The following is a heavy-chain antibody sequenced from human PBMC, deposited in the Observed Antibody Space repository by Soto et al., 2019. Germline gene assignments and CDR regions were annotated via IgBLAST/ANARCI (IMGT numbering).Heavy chain of an antibody. D-gene: IGHD5-12*01. CDR2: ISACNGNT. J-gene: IGHJ6*03. V-gene: IGHV1-18*01. CDR1: GYTFTSYG. Sequence: ASVKVSCKASGYTFTSYGISWVRQAPGQGLEWMGWISACNGNTNYSQKFQGRVTITTDTSTSTAYMELSSLRSEDTAVYYCASSSGYDFFFDYYYYMDVWGKGTTVTVSS. CDR3: ASSSGYDFFFDYYYYMDV.